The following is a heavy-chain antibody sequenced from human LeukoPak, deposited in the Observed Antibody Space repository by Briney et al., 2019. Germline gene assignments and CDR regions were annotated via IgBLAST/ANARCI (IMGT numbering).Heavy chain of an antibody. J-gene: IGHJ5*02. D-gene: IGHD3-10*01. CDR1: GFSLSTSGMR. Sequence: KESGPALVKPTQTLTLTCTFSGFSLSTSGMRVSWIRQPPGKALEWLARIDWDDDKFYSTSLKTRLTISKDTSKNQVVLTMTNMDPVDTATYYCARTNRGSGNINWFDPWGQGTLVTVSS. CDR3: ARTNRGSGNINWFDP. V-gene: IGHV2-70*04. CDR2: IDWDDDK.